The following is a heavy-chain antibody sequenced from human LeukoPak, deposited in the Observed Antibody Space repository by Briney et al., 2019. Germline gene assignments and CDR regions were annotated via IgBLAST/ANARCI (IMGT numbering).Heavy chain of an antibody. Sequence: SAGSLRLSCAASGFTLSNYAMNWVRQAPGKGLEWVAFIRNDGSGKSYADSARGRFTISRDNSKNILYLEMSSLRPEDTAVYYCDCSSTTCYAWGNYWGQGTLVTVSS. J-gene: IGHJ4*02. V-gene: IGHV3-30*02. CDR3: DCSSTTCYAWGNY. D-gene: IGHD2-2*01. CDR2: IRNDGSGK. CDR1: GFTLSNYA.